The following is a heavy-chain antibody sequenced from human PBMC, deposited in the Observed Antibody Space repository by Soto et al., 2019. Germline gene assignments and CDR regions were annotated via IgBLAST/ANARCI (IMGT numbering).Heavy chain of an antibody. D-gene: IGHD4-17*01. Sequence: ASVKVSCKASGYTFTSYCISWVRQAPGQGLEWMGWISAYNGNTNYAQKLQGRVTMTTDTSTSTAYMELRSLRSDDTAVYYCARGGSFYGDYHTFDYWGQGTLVTVSS. CDR2: ISAYNGNT. V-gene: IGHV1-18*04. CDR1: GYTFTSYC. J-gene: IGHJ4*02. CDR3: ARGGSFYGDYHTFDY.